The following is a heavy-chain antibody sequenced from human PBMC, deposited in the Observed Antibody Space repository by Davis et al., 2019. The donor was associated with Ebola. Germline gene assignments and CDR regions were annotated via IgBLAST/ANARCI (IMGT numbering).Heavy chain of an antibody. CDR2: IYYSGST. Sequence: SETLSLTCTVSGGSISSSSYYWGWIRQPPGKGLEWIGSIYYSGSTYYNPSLKSRVTISVDTSKNQFSLKLSSVTAADTAVYYCARRGAYYYDSSGYLYYYYYYGMDVWGQGTTVTVSS. J-gene: IGHJ6*02. V-gene: IGHV4-39*01. D-gene: IGHD3-22*01. CDR3: ARRGAYYYDSSGYLYYYYYYGMDV. CDR1: GGSISSSSYY.